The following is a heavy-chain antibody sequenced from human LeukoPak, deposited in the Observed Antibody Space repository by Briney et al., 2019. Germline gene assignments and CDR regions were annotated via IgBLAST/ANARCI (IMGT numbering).Heavy chain of an antibody. D-gene: IGHD4-11*01. CDR2: INPSGGST. V-gene: IGHV1-46*01. J-gene: IGHJ4*02. Sequence: ASVKVTCKASGYTFTSYYMHWVRQAPGQGLEWMGIINPSGGSTSYAQKFQGRVTMTRDTSTSTVYMELSSLRSEDTAVYYCARVSPVTTDFDYWGQGTLVTVSS. CDR3: ARVSPVTTDFDY. CDR1: GYTFTSYY.